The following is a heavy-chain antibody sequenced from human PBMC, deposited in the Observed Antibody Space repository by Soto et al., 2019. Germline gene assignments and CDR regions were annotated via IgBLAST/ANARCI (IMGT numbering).Heavy chain of an antibody. J-gene: IGHJ3*02. CDR3: ARGTHDYIWGSYHDAFDI. V-gene: IGHV1-18*01. D-gene: IGHD3-16*02. CDR2: ISAYNGNT. CDR1: GYTFTSYG. Sequence: ASVKVSCKASGYTFTSYGISWVRQAPGQRLEWMGWISAYNGNTNYAQKLQGRVTMTTDTSTSKAYMELRSLRSDDTAVYYCARGTHDYIWGSYHDAFDIWGQGTMVTVSS.